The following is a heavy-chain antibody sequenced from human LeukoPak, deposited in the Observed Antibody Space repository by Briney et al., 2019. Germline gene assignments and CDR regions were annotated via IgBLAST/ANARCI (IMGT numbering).Heavy chain of an antibody. Sequence: PGGSLRLSCAASGFTFSSYSMNWVRQAPGQGLEWFSSISSSSSYIYYADSVKGRFTISRDNAKNSLYLKMNSLRAEDTAVYYCARVPYGGPTGAFVDYWGQGTLATVSS. CDR1: GFTFSSYS. CDR2: ISSSSSYI. CDR3: ARVPYGGPTGAFVDY. J-gene: IGHJ4*02. D-gene: IGHD7-27*01. V-gene: IGHV3-21*01.